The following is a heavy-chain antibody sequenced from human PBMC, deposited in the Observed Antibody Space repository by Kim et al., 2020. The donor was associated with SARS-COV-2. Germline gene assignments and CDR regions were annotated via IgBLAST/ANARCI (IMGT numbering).Heavy chain of an antibody. D-gene: IGHD6-6*01. CDR3: ALTPNPSIAARIDAFDI. Sequence: GESLKISCKGSGYSFTSYWIGWVRQMPGKGLEWMGIIYPGDSDTRYSPSFQGQVTISADKSISTAYLQWSSLKASDTAMYYCALTPNPSIAARIDAFDIWGQGTMVTVSS. J-gene: IGHJ3*02. V-gene: IGHV5-51*01. CDR2: IYPGDSDT. CDR1: GYSFTSYW.